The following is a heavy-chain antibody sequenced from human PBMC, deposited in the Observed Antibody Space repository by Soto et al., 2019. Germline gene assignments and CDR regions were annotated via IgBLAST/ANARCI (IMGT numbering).Heavy chain of an antibody. CDR1: DGSFSNYY. V-gene: IGHV4-34*01. D-gene: IGHD3-22*01. CDR2: INHSGST. J-gene: IGHJ1*01. Sequence: QVQLQQWGAGLLKPSETLSLTCVVSDGSFSNYYWSWIRQTPGKGLEWIGEINHSGSTNYNPSLKTRFTISVDTSKSQFSLKLSSVTAADTAVYYCARAWSSGFYFQYWGHGTLVTVSS. CDR3: ARAWSSGFYFQY.